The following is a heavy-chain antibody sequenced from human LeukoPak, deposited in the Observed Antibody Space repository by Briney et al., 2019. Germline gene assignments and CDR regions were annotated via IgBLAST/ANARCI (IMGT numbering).Heavy chain of an antibody. CDR2: SIPIVGTA. V-gene: IGHV1-69*01. Sequence: SVKVSCKAARGTFTSYAISWMRQAPGHGLEWRGGSIPIVGTANYAQKFQGRVTITSDESTSTAYMELSSLRSEDTDVYYCAREGPSVVVVAANNWFDPWGQGTLVTVSP. CDR3: AREGPSVVVVAANNWFDP. CDR1: RGTFTSYA. J-gene: IGHJ5*02. D-gene: IGHD2-15*01.